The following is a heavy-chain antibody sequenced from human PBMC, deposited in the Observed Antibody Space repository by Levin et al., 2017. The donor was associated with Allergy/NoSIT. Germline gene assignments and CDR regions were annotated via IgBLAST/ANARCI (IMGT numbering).Heavy chain of an antibody. V-gene: IGHV1-2*06. CDR3: TRGLFSISARPWFDP. D-gene: IGHD6-6*01. Sequence: GESLKISCKASGYTFTAYFLHWVRQAPGQGFEWMGRINPHSGGTNYAQKFQGRVTMTRDTSISTVYMELSGLTSDDAAIYYCTRGLFSISARPWFDPWGQGTLVTVSS. CDR1: GYTFTAYF. J-gene: IGHJ5*02. CDR2: INPHSGGT.